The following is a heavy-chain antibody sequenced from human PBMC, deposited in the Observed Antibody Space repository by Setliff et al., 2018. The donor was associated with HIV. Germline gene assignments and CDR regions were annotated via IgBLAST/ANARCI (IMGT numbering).Heavy chain of an antibody. D-gene: IGHD2-21*01. CDR2: ISDTGDYI. J-gene: IGHJ6*03. CDR1: GFTFSNLS. V-gene: IGHV3-23*01. Sequence: PGGSLRLFCAASGFTFSNLSINWVRPAPGKGLECVSAISDTGDYIYYADPVKVRFTIARDNSKNTLFLQMNSLGAEDTAMYYCAKDGGDYNLDYYYYMDVWGKGTTVTVSS. CDR3: AKDGGDYNLDYYYYMDV.